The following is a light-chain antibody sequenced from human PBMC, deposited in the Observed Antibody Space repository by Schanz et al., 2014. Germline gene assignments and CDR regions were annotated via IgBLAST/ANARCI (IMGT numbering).Light chain of an antibody. V-gene: IGLV2-8*01. Sequence: QSVLTQPPSASGSPGQSVAISCTGTSSDVGGYNLVSWYQQHPGEAPKLIIYEVDNRPSGVSDRFSGSKSGNTASLTISGLQAEDEADYYCSSYAGDTPHVALGGGTKLTVL. CDR2: EVD. J-gene: IGLJ2*01. CDR1: SSDVGGYNL. CDR3: SSYAGDTPHVA.